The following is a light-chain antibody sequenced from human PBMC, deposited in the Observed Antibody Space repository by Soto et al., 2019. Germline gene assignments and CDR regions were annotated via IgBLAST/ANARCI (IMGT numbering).Light chain of an antibody. J-gene: IGKJ4*01. V-gene: IGKV1-12*01. CDR2: SAS. Sequence: IQMTQSPSSVSASVGDRVTITCRASQPISSWLAWYQQKPGQPPNLLIYSASTLRSGVPSRISGSESGTLFTLTITNLQPEDFATYCCQQASSFPLPFGGGTKVEV. CDR3: QQASSFPLP. CDR1: QPISSW.